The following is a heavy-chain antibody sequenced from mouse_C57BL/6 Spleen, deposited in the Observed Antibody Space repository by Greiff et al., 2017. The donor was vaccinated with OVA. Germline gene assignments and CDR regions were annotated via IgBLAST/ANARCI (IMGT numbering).Heavy chain of an antibody. CDR1: GFTFSDAW. J-gene: IGHJ3*01. CDR3: TRIDDYDAWFAY. D-gene: IGHD2-4*01. Sequence: EVKLEESGGGLVQPGGSMKLSCAASGFTFSDAWMDWVRQSPEKGLEWVAEIRNKANNHATYYAESVKGRFTISRDDSKSSVYLQMNSLRAEDTGIYYCTRIDDYDAWFAYWGQGTLVTVSA. CDR2: IRNKANNHAT. V-gene: IGHV6-6*01.